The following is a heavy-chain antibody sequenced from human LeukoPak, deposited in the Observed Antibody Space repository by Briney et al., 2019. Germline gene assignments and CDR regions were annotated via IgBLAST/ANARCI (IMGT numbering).Heavy chain of an antibody. V-gene: IGHV3-9*01. CDR1: GFTFDDYA. CDR2: ISWNSGSI. J-gene: IGHJ4*02. CDR3: EKDAAYDSSGYHDY. Sequence: PGRSLRLSCAASGFTFDDYAMHWVRQAPGKGLEWVSGISWNSGSIGYADSVKGRFTISRDNAKNSLYLQMNSLRAEDTALYYCEKDAAYDSSGYHDYWGQGTLVTVSS. D-gene: IGHD3-22*01.